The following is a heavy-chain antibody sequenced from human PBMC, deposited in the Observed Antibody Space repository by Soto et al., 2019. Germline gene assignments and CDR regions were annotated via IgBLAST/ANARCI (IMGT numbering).Heavy chain of an antibody. CDR3: ARGGVAGFDY. D-gene: IGHD6-19*01. J-gene: IGHJ4*02. V-gene: IGHV1-69*02. CDR1: GGTFSSYS. Sequence: QVQLVQSGAEVKKPGSSVKVSCKASGGTFSSYSISWVRQAPGQGLEWMGRIFPILGIANYAQKFQGRVTITADKSTSTAYMELSSLRAEDTAVYHCARGGVAGFDYWGQGTLVTVSS. CDR2: IFPILGIA.